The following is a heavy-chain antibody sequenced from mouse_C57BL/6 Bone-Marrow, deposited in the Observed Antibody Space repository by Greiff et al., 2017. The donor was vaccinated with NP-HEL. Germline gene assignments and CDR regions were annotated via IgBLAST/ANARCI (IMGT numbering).Heavy chain of an antibody. D-gene: IGHD2-4*01. Sequence: VKVVESGPGLVAPSQSLSITCTVSGFSLTSYGVDWVRQPPGKGLEWLGVIWGGGSTNYNSALMSRLSISKDNSKSQVFLKMNSLQTDDTAMYYCAKHEENYDYDGGPWFAYWGQGTLVTVSA. CDR3: AKHEENYDYDGGPWFAY. CDR1: GFSLTSYG. CDR2: IWGGGST. V-gene: IGHV2-9*01. J-gene: IGHJ3*01.